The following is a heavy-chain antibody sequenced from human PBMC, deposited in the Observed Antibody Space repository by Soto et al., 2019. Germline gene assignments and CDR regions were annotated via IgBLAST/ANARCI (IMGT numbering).Heavy chain of an antibody. D-gene: IGHD6-13*01. V-gene: IGHV5-51*01. J-gene: IGHJ6*02. CDR2: IYPGDSDT. Sequence: GESLKISCKGSGYSFIDYWIGWVRQVPGKGLEWMGVIYPGDSDTRYSPSFQGHVTISADKSISTAYLQWSSLKASDTAMYYCARQGPGIAAAGYYYGMDVWGQGTTVTVSS. CDR3: ARQGPGIAAAGYYYGMDV. CDR1: GYSFIDYW.